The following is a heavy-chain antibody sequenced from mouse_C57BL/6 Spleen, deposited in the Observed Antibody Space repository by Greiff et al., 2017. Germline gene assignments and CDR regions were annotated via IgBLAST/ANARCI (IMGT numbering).Heavy chain of an antibody. J-gene: IGHJ3*01. CDR1: GYAFTNYL. CDR3: ARSGYGNLWCAY. V-gene: IGHV1-54*01. Sequence: QVQLKESGAELVRPGTSVKVSCKASGYAFTNYLIEWVKQRPGQGLEWIGVINPGSGGTNYNEKFKGKATLTADNSSSTAYMQLSSLTSEDSAVYFCARSGYGNLWCAYWGQGTLVTVAA. D-gene: IGHD2-10*02. CDR2: INPGSGGT.